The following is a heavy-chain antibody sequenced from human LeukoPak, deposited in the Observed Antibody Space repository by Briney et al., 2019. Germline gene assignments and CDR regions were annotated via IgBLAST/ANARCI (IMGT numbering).Heavy chain of an antibody. CDR2: IVPIFGTA. D-gene: IGHD3-9*01. Sequence: ASVKVSCKASGGTFSSYAISWVRQAPGQGLEWMGGIVPIFGTANYAQKFQGRVTITADESTSTAYMELSSLRSEDTAVYYCTRSKALRLDDIYYWGQGTLVTVSS. J-gene: IGHJ4*02. V-gene: IGHV1-69*13. CDR1: GGTFSSYA. CDR3: TRSKALRLDDIYY.